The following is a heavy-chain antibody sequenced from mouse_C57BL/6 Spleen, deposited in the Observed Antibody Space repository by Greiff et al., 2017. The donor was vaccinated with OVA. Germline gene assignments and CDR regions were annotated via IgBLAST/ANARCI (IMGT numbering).Heavy chain of an antibody. V-gene: IGHV1-69*01. D-gene: IGHD2-12*01. J-gene: IGHJ1*03. CDR3: ARGDSNDVWYFDV. CDR1: GYTFTSYW. Sequence: QVQLQQPGAELVMPGASVKLSCKASGYTFTSYWMPWVKQRPGQGLEWIGEIYPSDSYTNYNQKFKGKSTLTVDKSSSTAYMHLSSLTSEDSAVYYCARGDSNDVWYFDVWGTGTTVTVSS. CDR2: IYPSDSYT.